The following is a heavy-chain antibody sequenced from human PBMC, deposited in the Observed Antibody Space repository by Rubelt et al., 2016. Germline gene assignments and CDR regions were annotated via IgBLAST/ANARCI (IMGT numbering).Heavy chain of an antibody. CDR3: ARDWNGDHVSEL. D-gene: IGHD4-17*01. J-gene: IGHJ4*02. V-gene: IGHV4-4*02. Sequence: QLQLQESGPGLVKPSGTLSLTCAVSGGSITSSNWWSWVRQPPGKGLEWIGEIFHTGSTNYNPSLKSRVIISVDKSKNQFSRKLGSVTAADTAVYYCARDWNGDHVSELWGQGTLVTVSS. CDR1: GGSITSSNW. CDR2: IFHTGST.